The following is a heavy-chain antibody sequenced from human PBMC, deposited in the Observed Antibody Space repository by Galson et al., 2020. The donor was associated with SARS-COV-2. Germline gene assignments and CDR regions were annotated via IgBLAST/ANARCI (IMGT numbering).Heavy chain of an antibody. CDR1: GFTFSSYA. CDR3: ARWLQSLYYGMDV. Sequence: GGSLSLSCAASGFTFSSYAMHWVRQAPGKGLEWVAVISYDGSNKYYADSVKGRFTISRDNSKNTLYLQINSLRAEDTAVYYCARWLQSLYYGMDVWGQGATVTVSS. V-gene: IGHV3-30*04. CDR2: ISYDGSNK. D-gene: IGHD3-22*01. J-gene: IGHJ6*02.